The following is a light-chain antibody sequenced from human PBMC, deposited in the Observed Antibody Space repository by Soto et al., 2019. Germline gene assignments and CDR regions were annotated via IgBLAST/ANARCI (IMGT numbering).Light chain of an antibody. J-gene: IGKJ1*01. CDR3: QQYNDWPLT. CDR1: QSVSSSY. Sequence: IVMTQSPAPLSVSPGERATLSCRASQSVSSSYLAWYQQKPGQAPRLIIYGASSRATGIPARFSGTWSGTECTLTISSLQSEDVALYYCQQYNDWPLTLGQGTKVDIK. CDR2: GAS. V-gene: IGKV3D-15*01.